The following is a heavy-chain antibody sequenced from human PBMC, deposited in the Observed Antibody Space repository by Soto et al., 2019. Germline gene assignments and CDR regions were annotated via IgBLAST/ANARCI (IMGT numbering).Heavy chain of an antibody. CDR1: GYTFTSYA. CDR3: ARDRVLAAAGTVSRELSY. CDR2: INAGNGNT. V-gene: IGHV1-3*01. J-gene: IGHJ4*02. D-gene: IGHD6-13*01. Sequence: GASVKVSCKASGYTFTSYAMHWVRQAPGQRLEWMGWINAGNGNTKYSQKFQGRVTITRDTSASTAYMELSSLRSEDTAVYYCARDRVLAAAGTVSRELSYWGQGTLVTVSS.